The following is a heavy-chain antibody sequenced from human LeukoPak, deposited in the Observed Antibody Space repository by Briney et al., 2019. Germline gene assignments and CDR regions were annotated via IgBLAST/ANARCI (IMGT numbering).Heavy chain of an antibody. CDR1: GYTFTSYD. V-gene: IGHV1-8*03. CDR3: ARHFLAGSCDP. Sequence: ASVKVSCKASGYTFTSYDINWVRQATGQGLERMGWMNPNSGNTGYAQKFQGRVTITRNTSISTAYMELSSLKASDTAMYYCARHFLAGSCDPWGQGTLVTVSS. J-gene: IGHJ5*02. CDR2: MNPNSGNT. D-gene: IGHD3-10*01.